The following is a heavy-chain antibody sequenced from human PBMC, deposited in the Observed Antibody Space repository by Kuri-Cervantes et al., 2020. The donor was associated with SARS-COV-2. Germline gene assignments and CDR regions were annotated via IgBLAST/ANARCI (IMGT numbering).Heavy chain of an antibody. CDR3: ARHLCSSTSCYGAEWFDP. D-gene: IGHD2-2*01. V-gene: IGHV4-39*01. J-gene: IGHJ5*02. CDR2: INHSGST. CDR1: GGSISGSGYY. Sequence: ESLKISCTVSGGSISGSGYYWAWIRQPPGKGLEWIGEINHSGSTNYNPSLKSRVTISVDTSKNQFSLKLSSVTAADTAVYYCARHLCSSTSCYGAEWFDPWGQGTLVTVSS.